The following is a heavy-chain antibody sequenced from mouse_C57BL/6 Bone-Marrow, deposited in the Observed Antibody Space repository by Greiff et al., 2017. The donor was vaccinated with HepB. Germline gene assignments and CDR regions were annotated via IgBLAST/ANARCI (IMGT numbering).Heavy chain of an antibody. CDR1: GYTFTDYY. CDR2: INPYNGGT. V-gene: IGHV1-19*01. D-gene: IGHD2-3*01. J-gene: IGHJ3*01. Sequence: VQLQQSGPVLVKPGASVKMSCKASGYTFTDYYMNWVKQSHGKSLEWIGVINPYNGGTSYNQKFKGKATLTVDKSSSTAYMELNSLTSEDSAVYYCARSRWLLRGGFAYWGQGTLVTVSA. CDR3: ARSRWLLRGGFAY.